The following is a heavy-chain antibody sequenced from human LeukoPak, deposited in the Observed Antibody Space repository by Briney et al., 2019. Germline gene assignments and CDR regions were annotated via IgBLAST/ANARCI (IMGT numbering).Heavy chain of an antibody. Sequence: PSETLSLTCTVSGGSISSYYWSWIRQPAGKGLEWIGRIYTSGSTNYNPSLTSRVTISVDTSKNQFSLKLSSVTAADTAVYYCARDDSANWNDVNKAFDIWGQGTMVTVSS. V-gene: IGHV4-4*07. J-gene: IGHJ3*02. D-gene: IGHD1-20*01. CDR3: ARDDSANWNDVNKAFDI. CDR1: GGSISSYY. CDR2: IYTSGST.